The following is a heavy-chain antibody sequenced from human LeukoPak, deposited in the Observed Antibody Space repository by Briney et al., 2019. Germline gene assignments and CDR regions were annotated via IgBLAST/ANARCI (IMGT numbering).Heavy chain of an antibody. J-gene: IGHJ3*02. D-gene: IGHD3-10*01. Sequence: SETLSLTCTVSGGSISSGDYYWSWIRQPPGKGLEWIGYIHYSGSTNYNPSLKSRVTISVDTSKNQFSLKLSSVTAADTAVYYCASGGMAMVRGGPGAFDIWGQGTMVTVSS. CDR2: IHYSGST. CDR1: GGSISSGDYY. V-gene: IGHV4-61*08. CDR3: ASGGMAMVRGGPGAFDI.